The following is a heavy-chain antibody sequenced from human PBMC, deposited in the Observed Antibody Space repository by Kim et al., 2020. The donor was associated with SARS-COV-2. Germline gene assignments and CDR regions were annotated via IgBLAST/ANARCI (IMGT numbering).Heavy chain of an antibody. J-gene: IGHJ4*02. Sequence: YADSVKGRFTISRDNSKNTLYLQMNSLRAEDTAVYYCATSNYYDSSGYSCWGQGTLVTVSS. D-gene: IGHD3-22*01. V-gene: IGHV3-23*01. CDR3: ATSNYYDSSGYSC.